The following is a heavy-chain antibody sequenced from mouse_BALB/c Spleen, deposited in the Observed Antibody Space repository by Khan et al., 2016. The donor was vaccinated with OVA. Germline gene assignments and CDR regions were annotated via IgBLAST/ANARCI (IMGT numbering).Heavy chain of an antibody. CDR1: GFSLNSYG. Sequence: QVQLKESGPGLVAPSQSLSITCTVSGFSLNSYGVHWVRQPPGKGLEWLGVIWAGGSTNHNSALMSRLSISKDNSKSQVFLKMNSLQNDDTAMYYCARAFYYGAWFAYWGQGTLVTVSA. J-gene: IGHJ3*01. D-gene: IGHD1-1*01. CDR2: IWAGGST. CDR3: ARAFYYGAWFAY. V-gene: IGHV2-9*02.